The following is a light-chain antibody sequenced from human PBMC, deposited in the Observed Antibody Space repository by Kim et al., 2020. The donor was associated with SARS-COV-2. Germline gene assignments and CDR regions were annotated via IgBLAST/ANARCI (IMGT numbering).Light chain of an antibody. CDR1: GKIVGDRG. CDR2: RIN. J-gene: IGLJ3*02. Sequence: RQTARIAWPGNGKIVGDRGAAWLQLNQGHPPRLLSDRINHRPSGISERFSASGSGNTASLTITGLQPEDEADYYCSAWDSSLNAWVFGGGTQLTVL. V-gene: IGLV10-54*02. CDR3: SAWDSSLNAWV.